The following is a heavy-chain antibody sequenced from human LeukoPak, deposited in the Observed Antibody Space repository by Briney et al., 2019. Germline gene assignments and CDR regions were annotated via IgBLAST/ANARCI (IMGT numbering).Heavy chain of an antibody. CDR1: GFTFSSYW. D-gene: IGHD6-19*01. CDR3: AKFSSSGWPELDY. Sequence: PGGSLRLSCAASGFTFSSYWMHWVRQAPGKGLEWVSGISWNSGSIGYADSVKGRFTISRDNAKNSLYLQMNSLRAEDTALYYCAKFSSSGWPELDYWGQGTLVTVSS. CDR2: ISWNSGSI. J-gene: IGHJ4*02. V-gene: IGHV3-9*01.